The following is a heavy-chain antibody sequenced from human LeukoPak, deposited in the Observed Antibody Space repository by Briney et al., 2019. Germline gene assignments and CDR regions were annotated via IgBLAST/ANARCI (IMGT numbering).Heavy chain of an antibody. CDR3: AKGPLRGTAAAIDY. V-gene: IGHV3-30*18. D-gene: IGHD2-2*01. J-gene: IGHJ4*02. CDR2: ISYDGRNI. Sequence: GGSLRLSCAASGFTFSSYGMHWVRQAPGKGLEWVAVISYDGRNIHYPDSVKGRFTISRGTSTDTLWLQMDSLRTEDTAVYYCAKGPLRGTAAAIDYWGQGTLVTVSS. CDR1: GFTFSSYG.